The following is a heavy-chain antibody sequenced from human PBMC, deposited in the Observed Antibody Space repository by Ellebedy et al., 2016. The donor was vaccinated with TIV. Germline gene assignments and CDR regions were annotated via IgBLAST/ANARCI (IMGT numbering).Heavy chain of an antibody. Sequence: PGGSLRLSCAASGFTFNSYSMHRVRQAPGKGLEGVAALSYDGSNEYYGDSVKGRFTISRDSSKKTLYLQMNSLRVEDTAVSYCARDLDKSSGWYGGAADWGQGTLVTVSS. J-gene: IGHJ1*01. D-gene: IGHD6-19*01. CDR3: ARDLDKSSGWYGGAAD. CDR2: LSYDGSNE. V-gene: IGHV3-30*03. CDR1: GFTFNSYS.